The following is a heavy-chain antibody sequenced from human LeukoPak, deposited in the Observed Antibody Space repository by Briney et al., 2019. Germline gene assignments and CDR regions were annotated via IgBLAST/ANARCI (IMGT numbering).Heavy chain of an antibody. CDR1: GGSISSYY. CDR2: IYYSGST. D-gene: IGHD3-10*01. Sequence: PSETLSPTCTVSGGSISSYYWSWIRQPPGKGLEWIGYIYYSGSTNYNPSLKSRVTISVDTSKNQFSLKLSSVTAADTAVYYCARGMVRGVIIPSFDYWGQGTLVTVSS. J-gene: IGHJ4*02. CDR3: ARGMVRGVIIPSFDY. V-gene: IGHV4-59*01.